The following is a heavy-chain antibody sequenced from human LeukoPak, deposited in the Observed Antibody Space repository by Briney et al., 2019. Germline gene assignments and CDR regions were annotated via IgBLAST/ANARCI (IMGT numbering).Heavy chain of an antibody. CDR2: INPNSGGT. V-gene: IGHV1-2*06. D-gene: IGHD4-11*01. CDR1: GYTFTGYY. CDR3: ARDSAYSNYERTFDY. Sequence: GASVRVSCKASGYTFTGYYMHWVRQAPGQGLEWMGRINPNSGGTNYAQKFQGRVTMTRDTSISTAYMELSRLRSDDTAVYYCARDSAYSNYERTFDYWGQGTLVTVSS. J-gene: IGHJ4*02.